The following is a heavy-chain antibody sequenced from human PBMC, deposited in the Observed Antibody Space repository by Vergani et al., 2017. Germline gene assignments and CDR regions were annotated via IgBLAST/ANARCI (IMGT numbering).Heavy chain of an antibody. V-gene: IGHV1-2*02. CDR3: ARDGSSSWPYYYYCMDV. D-gene: IGHD6-13*01. CDR2: INPNSGGT. J-gene: IGHJ6*03. Sequence: QVQLVQSGAEVKKPGASVKVSCKASGYTFTGYYMHWVRQAPGQGLEWMGWINPNSGGTNYAQKFQGRVTMTRDTSISTAHMELSRLRSDDTAVYYCARDGSSSWPYYYYCMDVWGKGTTVTVSS. CDR1: GYTFTGYY.